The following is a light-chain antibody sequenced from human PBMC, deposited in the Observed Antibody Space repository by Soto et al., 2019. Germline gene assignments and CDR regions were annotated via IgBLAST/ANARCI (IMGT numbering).Light chain of an antibody. CDR3: QQSSCSPRT. Sequence: FTLSSSSLSLSKDDRAPLPCGASQGVSSSYLAWYQQKPGLAPSLLIYAASSGATGIPARFSGSGSGTDFTLTISSLEPEDFASYYCQQSSCSPRTFGQGTKVDI. CDR2: AAS. V-gene: IGKV3D-20*01. J-gene: IGKJ1*01. CDR1: QGVSSSY.